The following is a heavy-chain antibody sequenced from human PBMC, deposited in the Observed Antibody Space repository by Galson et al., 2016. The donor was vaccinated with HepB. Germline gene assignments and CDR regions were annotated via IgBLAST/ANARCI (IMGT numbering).Heavy chain of an antibody. Sequence: SLRLSCAASGFTFSTYTMNWVRQAPGKGPVWVSRINSDGSSITYADSVKGRFTISRDNAKNTLYLQMNSLRAEDTALYYCTRVHREGIAAAGLQIWGQGTLVIVSS. CDR2: INSDGSSI. J-gene: IGHJ4*02. D-gene: IGHD6-13*01. V-gene: IGHV3-74*01. CDR1: GFTFSTYT. CDR3: TRVHREGIAAAGLQI.